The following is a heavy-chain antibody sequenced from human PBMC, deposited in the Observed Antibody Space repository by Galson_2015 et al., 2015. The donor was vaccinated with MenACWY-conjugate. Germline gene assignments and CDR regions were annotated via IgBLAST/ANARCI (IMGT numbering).Heavy chain of an antibody. D-gene: IGHD6-19*01. J-gene: IGHJ4*02. CDR3: ARGLIGYSSGPLDC. V-gene: IGHV3-30*01. Sequence: SLRLSCAASGFTFSSYTMHWVRQTPGKGLEWVALMSYDGSNQYYADSLKGRLTISRDNSKSTLYLQMDSLRAEDTAVYYCARGLIGYSSGPLDCWGQGALVTVSS. CDR1: GFTFSSYT. CDR2: MSYDGSNQ.